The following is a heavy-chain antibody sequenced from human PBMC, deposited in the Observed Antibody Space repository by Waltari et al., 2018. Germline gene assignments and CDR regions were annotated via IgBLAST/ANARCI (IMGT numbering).Heavy chain of an antibody. J-gene: IGHJ4*02. CDR2: ISYGGSNK. CDR3: AKDGGGSSWFDY. CDR1: GFTFSSYG. D-gene: IGHD6-13*01. Sequence: QVQLVESGGGVVQPGRSLRLSCAASGFTFSSYGMHWVRQAPGKGLEWVAVISYGGSNKYYADSGKGRFTISRANSKNTLYLQMNSLRAEDTAVYYCAKDGGGSSWFDYWGQGTLVTVSS. V-gene: IGHV3-30*18.